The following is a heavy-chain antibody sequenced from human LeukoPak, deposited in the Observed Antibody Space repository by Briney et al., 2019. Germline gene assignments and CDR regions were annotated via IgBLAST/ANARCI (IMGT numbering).Heavy chain of an antibody. CDR1: GYTFTSYD. Sequence: ASVKVSCKASGYTFTSYDINWVRQATGQGLEWMGWMNPNSGNTGYAQKFQGRVTMTRNTSISTAYMELSSLRSEDTAVYYCARGLRTMVRGVIITHLYYYYMDVWGKGTTVTVSS. CDR2: MNPNSGNT. J-gene: IGHJ6*03. V-gene: IGHV1-8*01. CDR3: ARGLRTMVRGVIITHLYYYYMDV. D-gene: IGHD3-10*01.